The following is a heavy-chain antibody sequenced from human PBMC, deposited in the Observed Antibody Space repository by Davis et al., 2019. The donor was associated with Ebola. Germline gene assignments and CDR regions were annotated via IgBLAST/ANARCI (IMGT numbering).Heavy chain of an antibody. Sequence: PGGSLRLSCAASGFTFSGSSMNWVRQAPGKGLEWVANIKQDGSEKYYVDSVKGRFTVSRDNAKNSLYLQMNSLRAEDTAVYYCARDRGLYYYDSSGYYYAGDFQHWGQGTLVTVSS. CDR2: IKQDGSEK. V-gene: IGHV3-7*01. CDR1: GFTFSGSS. J-gene: IGHJ1*01. CDR3: ARDRGLYYYDSSGYYYAGDFQH. D-gene: IGHD3-22*01.